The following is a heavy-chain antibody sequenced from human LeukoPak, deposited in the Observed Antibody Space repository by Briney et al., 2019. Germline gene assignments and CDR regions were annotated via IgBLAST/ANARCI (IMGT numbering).Heavy chain of an antibody. CDR2: INSDGSST. CDR3: ARDRGYGYLFDY. Sequence: AGGSLRLSCAASGFTFSSYWMHWVRQAPGKGLVWVSRINSDGSSTSYADSVKVRFTISRDNAKNTLYLQMNSLRAEDTAVYYCARDRGYGYLFDYWGQGTLVTVSS. V-gene: IGHV3-74*01. D-gene: IGHD5-18*01. CDR1: GFTFSSYW. J-gene: IGHJ4*02.